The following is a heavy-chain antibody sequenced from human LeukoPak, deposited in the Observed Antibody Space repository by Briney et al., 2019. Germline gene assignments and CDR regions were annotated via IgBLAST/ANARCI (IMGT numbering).Heavy chain of an antibody. J-gene: IGHJ6*03. CDR3: ARGRVSSSTWYSTYYYYFYMDV. Sequence: SETLSLTCTVSDDSITMYYWTWIRQPPGKGLEWIGYVDHTGSTNFNPSLNGRGSISKDTSKTLFSLRLRSVTAADMAVYFCARGRVSSSTWYSTYYYYFYMDVWGKGTTVTVSS. D-gene: IGHD1-1*01. CDR1: DDSITMYY. CDR2: VDHTGST. V-gene: IGHV4-59*01.